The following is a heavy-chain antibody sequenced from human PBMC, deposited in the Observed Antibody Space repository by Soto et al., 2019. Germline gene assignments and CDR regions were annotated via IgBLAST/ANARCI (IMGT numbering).Heavy chain of an antibody. CDR3: AKVAIVVVVAATPAEYFQH. D-gene: IGHD2-15*01. Sequence: GGSLRLSCAASGFTFSSYAMSWVRQAPGKGLDGVSAISGSGGSTYYADSVKGRFTISRDNSKNTLYLQMNSLRAEETDGYYCAKVAIVVVVAATPAEYFQHWGQGTLVTVAS. V-gene: IGHV3-23*01. CDR2: ISGSGGST. CDR1: GFTFSSYA. J-gene: IGHJ1*01.